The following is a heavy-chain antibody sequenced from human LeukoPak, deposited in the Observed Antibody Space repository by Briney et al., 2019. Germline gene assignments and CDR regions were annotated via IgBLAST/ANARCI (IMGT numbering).Heavy chain of an antibody. J-gene: IGHJ2*01. Sequence: SETLSLTCTVSGGSISSYYWSWIRQPPGKGLEWIGYIYYSGSTNYNPSLKSRVTISVDTSKNQFSLKLSSVTAADMAVYYCARIPEIAAAGTAFDLWGRGTLVTVSS. D-gene: IGHD6-13*01. CDR3: ARIPEIAAAGTAFDL. CDR2: IYYSGST. CDR1: GGSISSYY. V-gene: IGHV4-59*01.